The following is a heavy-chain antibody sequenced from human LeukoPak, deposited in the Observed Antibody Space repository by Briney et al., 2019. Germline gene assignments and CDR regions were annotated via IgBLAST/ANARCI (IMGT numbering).Heavy chain of an antibody. D-gene: IGHD1-26*01. V-gene: IGHV6-1*01. CDR2: TYYRSKLFN. CDR1: GDSVSRKSAA. J-gene: IGHJ3*02. CDR3: VGQKPGLRAFDI. Sequence: KQSQTLSLTCAISGDSVSRKSAAWNWIRQSPSRGLEWLGRTYYRSKLFNEYAVSVKSRITINPDTSKNQFSLQLSSVTPEDTAVYSCVGQKPGLRAFDIWGQGTMVTVSS.